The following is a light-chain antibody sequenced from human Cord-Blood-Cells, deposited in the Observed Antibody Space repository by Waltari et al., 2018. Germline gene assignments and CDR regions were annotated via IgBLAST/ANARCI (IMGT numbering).Light chain of an antibody. CDR3: SSYAGGYV. CDR2: EVS. J-gene: IGLJ1*01. V-gene: IGLV2-8*01. CDR1: SSDVGGYNY. Sequence: QSALTQPPSASGSPGQSVTISCTGTSSDVGGYNYVPWYQQHPGKAPKLMIYEVSKRPSGVPDRFSGSKSGNTASLTVSGLQAEDEADYYCSSYAGGYVFGTGTKVTVL.